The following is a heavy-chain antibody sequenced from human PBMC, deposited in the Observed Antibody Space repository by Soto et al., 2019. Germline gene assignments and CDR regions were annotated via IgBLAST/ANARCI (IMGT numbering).Heavy chain of an antibody. V-gene: IGHV1-3*01. CDR3: ARDRVSVAVMSPDAFDI. D-gene: IGHD3-16*01. CDR1: GYTFTSYA. Sequence: ASVKVSCKASGYTFTSYAMHWVRQAPGQRLEWMGWINAGNGNTKYSQKFQGRVTITRDTSASTAYMELSSLRSEDTAVYYCARDRVSVAVMSPDAFDIWGQGIMVTVSS. CDR2: INAGNGNT. J-gene: IGHJ3*02.